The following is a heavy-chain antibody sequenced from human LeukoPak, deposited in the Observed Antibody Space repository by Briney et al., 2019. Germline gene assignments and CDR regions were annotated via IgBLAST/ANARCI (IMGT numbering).Heavy chain of an antibody. J-gene: IGHJ4*02. CDR1: GGSISSYY. D-gene: IGHD3-22*01. CDR2: IYYSGST. V-gene: IGHV4-59*01. Sequence: SETLSLTCTVSGGSISSYYWSWIRQPPGKGLEWIGYIYYSGSTNYNPSLKSRVTISVDTSKNQFSLKLSSVTAADTAVYYCARASYYYDSSGYPIYYFDYWGRGTLVTVSS. CDR3: ARASYYYDSSGYPIYYFDY.